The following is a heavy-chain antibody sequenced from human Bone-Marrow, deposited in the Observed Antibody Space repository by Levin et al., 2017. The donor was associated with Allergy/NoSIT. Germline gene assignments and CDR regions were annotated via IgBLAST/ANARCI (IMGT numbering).Heavy chain of an antibody. CDR2: IYYSGSA. CDR1: GASITSLTDY. D-gene: IGHD3-3*01. J-gene: IGHJ5*02. CDR3: ARETNSDFWSGYHNWRDP. Sequence: SETLSLTCTVSGASITSLTDYWGWIRQPPGKGLEWIGGIYYSGSALYNPSLESRVTMSVDTAKNQFSLKLTSVTAADTAVYYCARETNSDFWSGYHNWRDPWGQGTLVTVSS. V-gene: IGHV4-39*02.